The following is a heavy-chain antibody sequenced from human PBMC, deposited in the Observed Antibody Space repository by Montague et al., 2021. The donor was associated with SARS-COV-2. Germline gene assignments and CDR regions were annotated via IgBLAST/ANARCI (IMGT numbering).Heavy chain of an antibody. J-gene: IGHJ6*03. CDR2: INHSGST. D-gene: IGHD2-2*01. Sequence: SETLSLTCTVSNVSINNYSRGWIRQAPGKGLEWIGEINHSGSTNYNPSLKSRVTISVDTSKNQFSLKLSSVTAADAAVYYCARARQDVVVPTLGIGAYYYYYYMDVWGKGTTVTVSS. CDR1: NVSINNYS. V-gene: IGHV4-34*01. CDR3: ARARQDVVVPTLGIGAYYYYYYMDV.